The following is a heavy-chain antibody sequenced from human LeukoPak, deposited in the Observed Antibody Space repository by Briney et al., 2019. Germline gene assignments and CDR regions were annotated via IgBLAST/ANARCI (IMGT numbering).Heavy chain of an antibody. J-gene: IGHJ2*01. V-gene: IGHV3-30*18. CDR3: AKDLGGGSGCYDL. CDR1: GFTFSSYG. D-gene: IGHD6-19*01. CDR2: ISYDGSNK. Sequence: PGGSLRLSCAAPGFTFSSYGMQWVRQAPGKGLEWVAIISYDGSNKYYADSVQGRFTISRDNSKNTLYLQMNSLRAEDTAVYYCAKDLGGGSGCYDLWGRGTLVTVSS.